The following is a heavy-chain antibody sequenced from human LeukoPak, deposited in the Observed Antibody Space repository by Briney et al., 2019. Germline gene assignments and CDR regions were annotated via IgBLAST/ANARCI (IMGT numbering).Heavy chain of an antibody. V-gene: IGHV4-30-2*01. CDR1: GGSISSGGYY. J-gene: IGHJ4*02. CDR2: IYHSGST. Sequence: SQTLSLTCTVSGGSISSGGYYWSWIRQPPGKGLEWIGYIYHSGSTYYNPSLKSRVTISVDRSKNQFSLKLSSVTAADTAVYYCARDWRRTFDYWGQGTLVTVSS. CDR3: ARDWRRTFDY. D-gene: IGHD1-7*01.